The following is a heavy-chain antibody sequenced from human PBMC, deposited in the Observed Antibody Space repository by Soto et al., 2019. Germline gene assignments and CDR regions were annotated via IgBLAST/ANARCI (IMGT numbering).Heavy chain of an antibody. CDR3: ARHTWWHFD. CDR2: IKRDGLEK. D-gene: IGHD2-8*02. J-gene: IGHJ4*01. Sequence: EVQLVESGGDLVQPGGSLRLSCAASGFTFKDYSMTWMRQAPGRGPEWVANIKRDGLEKYYAESVRGRFVISRDDAKNLLYLQLNSLRVEDTAVYYCARHTWWHFDWGQGTLVTVSS. V-gene: IGHV3-7*04. CDR1: GFTFKDYS.